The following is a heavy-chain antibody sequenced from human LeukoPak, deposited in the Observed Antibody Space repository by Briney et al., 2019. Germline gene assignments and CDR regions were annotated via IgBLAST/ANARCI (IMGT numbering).Heavy chain of an antibody. J-gene: IGHJ6*02. CDR1: GFTVSSNY. CDR3: ASSTWIQLWSSPMDV. CDR2: IYSGGST. D-gene: IGHD5-18*01. Sequence: GGSPRLSCAASGFTVSSNYMSWVRQAPGKGLEWVSVIYSGGSTYYADSVKGRFTISRDNSKNTLYLQMNSLRAEDTAVYYCASSTWIQLWSSPMDVWGQGTTVAVSS. V-gene: IGHV3-53*01.